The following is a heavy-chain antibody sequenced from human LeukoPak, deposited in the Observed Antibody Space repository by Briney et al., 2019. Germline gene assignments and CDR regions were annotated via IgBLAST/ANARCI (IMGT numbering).Heavy chain of an antibody. J-gene: IGHJ4*02. Sequence: ASVKVSCKASGYTFTGYYMHWVRQAPGQGLEWMGWINPNSGGTNYAQKFQGRVTMTRDTSIITAYMELGRLTSDDTAVYYCARGTDYHDSSGYYNYWGQGTLVTVSS. CDR1: GYTFTGYY. D-gene: IGHD3-22*01. CDR3: ARGTDYHDSSGYYNY. V-gene: IGHV1-2*02. CDR2: INPNSGGT.